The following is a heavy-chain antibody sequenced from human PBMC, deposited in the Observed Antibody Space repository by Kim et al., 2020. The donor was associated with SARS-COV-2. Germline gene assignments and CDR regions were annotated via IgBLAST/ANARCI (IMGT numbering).Heavy chain of an antibody. CDR3: ARGDYYDILTGYVDY. V-gene: IGHV1-18*01. CDR1: GCTFTSNT. D-gene: IGHD3-9*01. CDR2: ISPDNGNT. J-gene: IGHJ4*02. Sequence: ASVKVSCKASGCTFTSNTINWVRQAPGQGLEWMGWISPDNGNTKYAQKFQGRVTMTTDASTSTAYMDLTSLRSDDTATYYCARGDYYDILTGYVDYWGLGTLVSVSS.